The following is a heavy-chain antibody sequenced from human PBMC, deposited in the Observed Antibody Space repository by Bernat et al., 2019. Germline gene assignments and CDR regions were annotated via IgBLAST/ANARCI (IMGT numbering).Heavy chain of an antibody. D-gene: IGHD3-22*01. CDR2: ISYDGSYK. J-gene: IGHJ4*02. Sequence: QVHLVESGGGVVQPGRSLRLSCAASGFTFSSYGMHWVRQAPGKGLEWVAVISYDGSYKYFADSVKGRFTISRDNSKHTLYLQMDSLRAEDTAIYYCAKSDDYYDSSGGENFDYWGQGTLDTVSS. CDR1: GFTFSSYG. CDR3: AKSDDYYDSSGGENFDY. V-gene: IGHV3-30*18.